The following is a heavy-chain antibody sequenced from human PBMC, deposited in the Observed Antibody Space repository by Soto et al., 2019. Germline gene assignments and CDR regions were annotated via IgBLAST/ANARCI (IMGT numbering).Heavy chain of an antibody. J-gene: IGHJ4*02. CDR2: IFYTGST. D-gene: IGHD6-13*01. V-gene: IGHV4-30-4*01. Sequence: SETLSLTCSVSSGTINSGDYFWSWIRQPPGKGLEWIGSIFYTGSTYYSPSLKSRASMSMDTSKNLFSLRLRSLTAADTAVYYCARDHGIAAADCLFDYWGQGTLVTVSS. CDR3: ARDHGIAAADCLFDY. CDR1: SGTINSGDYF.